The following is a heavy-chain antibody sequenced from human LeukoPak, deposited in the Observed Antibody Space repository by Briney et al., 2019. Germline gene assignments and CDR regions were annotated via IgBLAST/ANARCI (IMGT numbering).Heavy chain of an antibody. J-gene: IGHJ6*03. CDR3: ARRVAAAGPYYYYYYYMDV. Sequence: PSETLSLTCTVSGYSISSGYYWGWIRQPPGKGLEWIGEIYHSGSTNYNPSLKSRVTISVDKSKNQFSLKLSSVTAADTAVYYCARRVAAAGPYYYYYYYMDVWGKGTTVTVSS. CDR1: GYSISSGYY. V-gene: IGHV4-38-2*02. D-gene: IGHD6-13*01. CDR2: IYHSGST.